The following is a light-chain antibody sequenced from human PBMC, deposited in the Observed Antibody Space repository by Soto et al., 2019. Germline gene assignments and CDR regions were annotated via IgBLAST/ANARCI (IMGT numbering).Light chain of an antibody. J-gene: IGKJ1*01. Sequence: IVITQSPATLSVSPGERATLSCRASQSVSSNLARYQQKPGQAPRLLIYGASTRATGIPARFSGSGSGTEFTLTISSLQSEDFAVYYCQQYNNWPRTFGQGTKVDIK. V-gene: IGKV3-15*01. CDR2: GAS. CDR1: QSVSSN. CDR3: QQYNNWPRT.